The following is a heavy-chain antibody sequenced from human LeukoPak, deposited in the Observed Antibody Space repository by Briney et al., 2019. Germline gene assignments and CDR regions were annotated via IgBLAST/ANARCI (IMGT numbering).Heavy chain of an antibody. CDR2: INPNSGET. CDR3: AKHDRTTFDY. Sequence: ASVKVSCKASGYTFTNYDINWARQATGQEPEWMGYINPNSGETGYSQKFQGRVTITRDTSISTAYMELRSLRSEDTAVYYCAKHDRTTFDYWGQGTLVTVSS. D-gene: IGHD1-14*01. V-gene: IGHV1-8*03. J-gene: IGHJ4*02. CDR1: GYTFTNYD.